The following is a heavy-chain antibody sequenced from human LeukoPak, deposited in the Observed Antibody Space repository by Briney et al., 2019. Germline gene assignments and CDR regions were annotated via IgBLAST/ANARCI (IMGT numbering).Heavy chain of an antibody. Sequence: PSETLSLTCTVSGGSISSYYWSWIRQPPGKGLEWIGYIYYSGSTNYNPSLKSRVTISVDTSKNQFSLKLSSVTAADTAVYYCARTTEGGYTYDYFSYYYMDVWGKGTTVTISS. V-gene: IGHV4-59*01. CDR3: ARTTEGGYTYDYFSYYYMDV. CDR1: GGSISSYY. D-gene: IGHD5-18*01. J-gene: IGHJ6*03. CDR2: IYYSGST.